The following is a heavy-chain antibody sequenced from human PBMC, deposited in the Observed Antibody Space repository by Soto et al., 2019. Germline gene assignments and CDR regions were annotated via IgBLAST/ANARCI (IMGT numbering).Heavy chain of an antibody. CDR3: ARQIYDSDTGPNFQYYFDS. Sequence: GESLKISCNGSGYSFAGYWVTWVRQKPGKGLEWMGRIDPSDSQTYYSPSFRGHVTISVTKSITTVFLQWSSLRASDTAMYYCARQIYDSDTGPNFQYYFDSWGQGTPVTVS. CDR2: IDPSDSQT. CDR1: GYSFAGYW. V-gene: IGHV5-10-1*01. J-gene: IGHJ4*02. D-gene: IGHD3-22*01.